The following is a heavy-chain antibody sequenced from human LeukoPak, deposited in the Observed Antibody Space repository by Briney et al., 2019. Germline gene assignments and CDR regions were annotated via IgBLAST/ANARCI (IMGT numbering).Heavy chain of an antibody. J-gene: IGHJ4*02. CDR2: IYSGGST. Sequence: GGSLRLSCAASGFTVSSNYMSWVRQAPGKGLEWVSVIYSGGSTYYADSVKGRFTISRDNSKNTLYLQMNSLRAEDTAVYYCAKDGTKRNYYDSSGSYFDYWGQGTLVTVSS. CDR3: AKDGTKRNYYDSSGSYFDY. V-gene: IGHV3-53*05. CDR1: GFTVSSNY. D-gene: IGHD3-22*01.